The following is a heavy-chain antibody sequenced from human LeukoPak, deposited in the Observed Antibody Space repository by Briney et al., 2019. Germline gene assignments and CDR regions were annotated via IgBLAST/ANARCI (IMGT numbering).Heavy chain of an antibody. V-gene: IGHV3-43D*03. CDR1: GFIFDDYA. CDR2: ISWDGGTI. Sequence: GGSLRLSCEASGFIFDDYAMHWVRQAPGKGLEWVSVISWDGGTINYADSVKGRFTITRVNSKNSLFLQMSSLRAEDTALYYCAKEGSDSGGQTLDHWGRGTLVTVSS. J-gene: IGHJ4*02. D-gene: IGHD4-23*01. CDR3: AKEGSDSGGQTLDH.